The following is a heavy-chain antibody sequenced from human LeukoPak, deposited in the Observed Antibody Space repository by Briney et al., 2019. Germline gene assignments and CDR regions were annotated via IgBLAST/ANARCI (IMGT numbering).Heavy chain of an antibody. D-gene: IGHD6-13*01. V-gene: IGHV3-21*01. CDR1: GFTFSSYS. J-gene: IGHJ4*02. Sequence: PGGFLRLSCAASGFTFSSYSMNSVRQAPGKGLEWVSSISSSSSYIYYADSVKGRFTISRDNAKNSLYLQMNSLRAEDTAVYYCAREAAAAGFGYWGQGILVTVSS. CDR3: AREAAAAGFGY. CDR2: ISSSSSYI.